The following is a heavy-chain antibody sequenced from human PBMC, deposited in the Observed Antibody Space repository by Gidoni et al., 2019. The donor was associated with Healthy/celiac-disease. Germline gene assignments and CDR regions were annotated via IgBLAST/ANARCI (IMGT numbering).Heavy chain of an antibody. CDR3: ARDGGYCSSTSCSQHWFDP. D-gene: IGHD2-2*01. V-gene: IGHV3-33*01. CDR1: GFTFSSYG. J-gene: IGHJ5*02. Sequence: QVQLVESGGGVVPPGRSLRLSCAASGFTFSSYGMHWVRQAPGKGLEWVAVIWYDGSNKYYADSVKGRFTISRDNSKNTLYLQMNSLRAEDTAVYYCARDGGYCSSTSCSQHWFDPWGQGTLVTVSS. CDR2: IWYDGSNK.